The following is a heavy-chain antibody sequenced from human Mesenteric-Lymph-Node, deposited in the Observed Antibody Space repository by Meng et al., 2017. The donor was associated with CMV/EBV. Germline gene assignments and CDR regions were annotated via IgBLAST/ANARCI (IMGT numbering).Heavy chain of an antibody. CDR1: GGSFSGYY. D-gene: IGHD3-9*01. CDR2: INHSGST. V-gene: IGHV4-34*02. CDR3: ARGSSYDILTGYFDY. Sequence: QVQLQQSGAGLLKPSETLSVTCAVYGGSFSGYYWNWIRQSPEKGLEWIGEINHSGSTTYNPSFTSRIIISVDTSTNQISLNMSSVTAADTAVYYCARGSSYDILTGYFDYWGQGALVTVSS. J-gene: IGHJ4*02.